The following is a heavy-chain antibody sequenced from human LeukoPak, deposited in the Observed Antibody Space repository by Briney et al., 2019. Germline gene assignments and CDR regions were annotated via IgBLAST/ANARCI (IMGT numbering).Heavy chain of an antibody. CDR3: ARTPKQYYFDY. Sequence: SETLSLTCTVSDGSISSSSYYWGWIRQPPGKGLEWIGSIYDSGSTYYNPSLKSRVTISVDTSKNQFSLKLSSVTAADTAVYYCARTPKQYYFDYWGQGTLVTVSS. J-gene: IGHJ4*02. CDR2: IYDSGST. D-gene: IGHD1/OR15-1a*01. CDR1: DGSISSSSYY. V-gene: IGHV4-39*07.